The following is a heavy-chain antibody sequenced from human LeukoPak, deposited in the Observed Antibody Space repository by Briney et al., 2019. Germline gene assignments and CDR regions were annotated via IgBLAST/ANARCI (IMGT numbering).Heavy chain of an antibody. Sequence: PSASVKVSCKASGGTFSSYAISWVRQAPGQGLEWMGGIIPIFGTANYAQKFQGRVTITADKSTSTAYMELSSLRSEDTAVYYCARGYIAARPERGHYYFDYWGQGTLVTVSS. CDR2: IIPIFGTA. J-gene: IGHJ4*02. D-gene: IGHD6-6*01. V-gene: IGHV1-69*06. CDR3: ARGYIAARPERGHYYFDY. CDR1: GGTFSSYA.